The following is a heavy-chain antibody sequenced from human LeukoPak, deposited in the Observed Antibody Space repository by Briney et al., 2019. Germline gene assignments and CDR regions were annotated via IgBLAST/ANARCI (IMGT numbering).Heavy chain of an antibody. CDR2: IYSGGRT. CDR3: ERDSSLSGFLY. D-gene: IGHD3-22*01. Sequence: GGSLRLSCAASGFTVSNSYMSWVRQAPGKGLEWVSLIYSGGRTYYTDSAKGRFTISTDNSKNTLYLQINSLRAEDTAVYYCERDSSLSGFLYWGQGTLVTVSS. CDR1: GFTVSNSY. V-gene: IGHV3-53*01. J-gene: IGHJ4*02.